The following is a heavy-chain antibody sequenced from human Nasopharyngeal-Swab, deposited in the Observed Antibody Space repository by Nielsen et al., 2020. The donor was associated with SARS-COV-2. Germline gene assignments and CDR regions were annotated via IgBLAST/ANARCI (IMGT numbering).Heavy chain of an antibody. CDR3: ARAQNVLRFLEWTQPFDY. D-gene: IGHD3-3*01. CDR2: ISYDGSNK. Sequence: VRQAPGKGLVWVAVISYDGSNKYYADSVKGRFTISRDNAKNSLYLQMNSLRAEDTAVYYCARAQNVLRFLEWTQPFDYWGQGTLVTVSS. J-gene: IGHJ4*02. V-gene: IGHV3-30*04.